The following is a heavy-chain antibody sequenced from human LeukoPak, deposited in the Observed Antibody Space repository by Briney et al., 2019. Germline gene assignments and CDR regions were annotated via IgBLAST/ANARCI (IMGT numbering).Heavy chain of an antibody. V-gene: IGHV4-39*07. J-gene: IGHJ1*01. Sequence: PSQTLSLTCTVSGGSISSGSYYWSWIRQPPGKGLEWIGSFYHSGITYYDPSLKSRVTISVDTSKNQFSLKLRSVTAADTAVYYCARVVQSTDSSGFYLPEYFQHWGQGTLVTVSS. CDR1: GGSISSGSYY. CDR2: FYHSGIT. CDR3: ARVVQSTDSSGFYLPEYFQH. D-gene: IGHD3-22*01.